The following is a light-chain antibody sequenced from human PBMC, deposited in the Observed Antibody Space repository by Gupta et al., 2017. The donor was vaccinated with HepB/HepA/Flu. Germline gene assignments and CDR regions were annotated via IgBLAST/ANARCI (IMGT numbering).Light chain of an antibody. V-gene: IGLV2-14*03. CDR1: SSDVVVYSY. Sequence: QSALTQPASVSGSPGQSITISCTGTSSDVVVYSYVSWYQQHPVKPPKLIIYDVTNRPSVVSDRFSGCTSGNTASLTISGLLAEDEADYYCSSHRISCPPVVFGGGTRLTVL. CDR3: SSHRISCPPVV. J-gene: IGLJ2*01. CDR2: DVT.